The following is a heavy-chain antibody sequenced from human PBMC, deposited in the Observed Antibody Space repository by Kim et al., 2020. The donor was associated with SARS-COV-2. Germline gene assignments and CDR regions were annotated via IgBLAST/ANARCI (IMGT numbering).Heavy chain of an antibody. Sequence: SETLSLTCTVSGYSISSGYYWGWIRQPPGKGLEWIGSIYHSGSTYYNPSLKSRVTISVDTSKNQFSLKLSSVTAADTAVYYCARGRVGATKDYWGQGTLVTVSS. CDR3: ARGRVGATKDY. D-gene: IGHD1-26*01. J-gene: IGHJ4*02. CDR2: IYHSGST. CDR1: GYSISSGYY. V-gene: IGHV4-38-2*02.